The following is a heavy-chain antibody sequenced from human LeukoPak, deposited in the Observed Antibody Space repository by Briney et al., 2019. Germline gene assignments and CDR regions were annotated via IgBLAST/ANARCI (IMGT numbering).Heavy chain of an antibody. D-gene: IGHD3-10*01. CDR1: GYTFSSYA. CDR2: TNPIFGTA. CDR3: ARGLTMVRGVIPNWFDP. V-gene: IGHV1-69*13. Sequence: ASVKVSCKASGYTFSSYAISWVRQAPGQGLEWMGRTNPIFGTANYAQKFQGRVTITADESTSTAYMELSSLRSEDTAVYYCARGLTMVRGVIPNWFDPWGQGTLVTVSS. J-gene: IGHJ5*02.